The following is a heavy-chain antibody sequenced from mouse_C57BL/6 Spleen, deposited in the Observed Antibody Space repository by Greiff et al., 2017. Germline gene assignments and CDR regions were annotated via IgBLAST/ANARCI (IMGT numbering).Heavy chain of an antibody. CDR1: GYAFSSSW. CDR2: IYPGDGDT. V-gene: IGHV1-82*01. D-gene: IGHD2-4*01. Sequence: LVESGPELVKPGASVKISCKASGYAFSSSWMNWVKQRPGKGLEWIGRIYPGDGDTNYNGKFKGKATLTADKSSSTAYMQLSSLTSEDSAVYFCARAHYYDYDWNYWGQGTTLTVSS. J-gene: IGHJ2*01. CDR3: ARAHYYDYDWNY.